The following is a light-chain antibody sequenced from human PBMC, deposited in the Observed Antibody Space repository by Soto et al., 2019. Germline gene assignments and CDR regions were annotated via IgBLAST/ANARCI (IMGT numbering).Light chain of an antibody. V-gene: IGKV3-15*01. CDR2: GAS. Sequence: EIVMTQSPATLSVSPGERATLSCRASQNIDKKLAWYRQKSGQAPRLLIYGASTRATEIPARFSGSGSGTEFTLTISSLEPEDFAVYYCQQRSSWPITFGQGTRLEIK. CDR3: QQRSSWPIT. J-gene: IGKJ5*01. CDR1: QNIDKK.